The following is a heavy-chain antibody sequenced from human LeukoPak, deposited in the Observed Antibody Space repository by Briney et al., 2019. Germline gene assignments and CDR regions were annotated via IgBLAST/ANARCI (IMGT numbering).Heavy chain of an antibody. CDR1: GFTFNSYR. Sequence: GSLRLSCAASGFTFNSYRMDWVRQAPGKGLEWVSSITGNGDSIYYADSVKGRFTISRDNAKNSLYLQMNSLRAEDAAVYYCAKLHEYCTNGVCYYGSGSYEGSFYYYYYMDVWGKGTTVTVSS. CDR2: ITGNGDSI. V-gene: IGHV3-21*04. D-gene: IGHD2-8*01. J-gene: IGHJ6*03. CDR3: AKLHEYCTNGVCYYGSGSYEGSFYYYYYMDV.